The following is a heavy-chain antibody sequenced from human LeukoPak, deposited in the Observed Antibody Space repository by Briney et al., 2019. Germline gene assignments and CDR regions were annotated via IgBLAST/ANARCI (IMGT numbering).Heavy chain of an antibody. Sequence: GASVKVSCKASGYTFTSCYMHWVRQAPGQGLEWMGIINPSGGSTSYAQKFQGRVTMTRDMSTSTVYMELSSLRSEDTAVYYCARDQSGSYYSLDYYYYYMDVWGKGTTVTVSS. J-gene: IGHJ6*03. V-gene: IGHV1-46*01. CDR3: ARDQSGSYYSLDYYYYYMDV. CDR1: GYTFTSCY. D-gene: IGHD1-26*01. CDR2: INPSGGST.